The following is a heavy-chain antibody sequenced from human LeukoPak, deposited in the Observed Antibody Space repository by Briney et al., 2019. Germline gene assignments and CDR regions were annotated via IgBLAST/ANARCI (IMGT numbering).Heavy chain of an antibody. CDR2: IRYDGSNK. V-gene: IGHV3-30*02. D-gene: IGHD6-19*01. J-gene: IGHJ3*02. CDR3: AKDRGSSGRYAFHI. Sequence: GGSLRLSCAASGFTFSSYGMHWVRQAPGKGLEWVAFIRYDGSNKYYADSVKGRFTISRDNSKNTLYLQMNSLRAGDTAVYYCAKDRGSSGRYAFHIWGQGTMVTVSS. CDR1: GFTFSSYG.